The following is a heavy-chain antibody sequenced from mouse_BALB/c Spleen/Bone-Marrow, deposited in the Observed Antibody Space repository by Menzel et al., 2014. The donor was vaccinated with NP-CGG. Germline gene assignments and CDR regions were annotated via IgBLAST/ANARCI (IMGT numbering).Heavy chain of an antibody. CDR1: GFIFSSYA. J-gene: IGHJ3*01. CDR2: ISSGGSYT. CDR3: GRHGNYDGGFAF. V-gene: IGHV5-9-3*01. D-gene: IGHD2-1*01. Sequence: DAKLVESGGGLVKPGGSLKLSCAASGFIFSSYAMSWVRLTPEKRLEWVATISSGGSYTYYPDCVKGLFTISRDNAKNTLCLQMRSLRSEDTAMYYCGRHGNYDGGFAFWGQGTLVTISA.